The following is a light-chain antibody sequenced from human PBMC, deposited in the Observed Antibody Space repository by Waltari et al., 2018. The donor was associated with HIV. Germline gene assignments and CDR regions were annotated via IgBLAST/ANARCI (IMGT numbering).Light chain of an antibody. Sequence: DIVMTQSPDSLALSLGERATINCKSSRSILYNSNNKNYLAWYQQKPGQPPQLLIYWASTREFGVPDRFSGSGSGTNFTLTISSLQTEDVAVYYRQQYFNAPITFGGGTRVEI. CDR3: QQYFNAPIT. CDR2: WAS. CDR1: RSILYNSNNKNY. V-gene: IGKV4-1*01. J-gene: IGKJ4*01.